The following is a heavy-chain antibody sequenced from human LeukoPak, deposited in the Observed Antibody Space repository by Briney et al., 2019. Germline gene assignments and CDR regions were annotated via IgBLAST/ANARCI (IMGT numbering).Heavy chain of an antibody. D-gene: IGHD3-22*01. CDR3: ARALGIVYSRPFDY. CDR2: ILAGNGNT. V-gene: IGHV1-3*01. J-gene: IGHJ4*02. Sequence: ASVRVSCKASGYTFTNYAMHWVRQAPGQRLEWMGWILAGNGNTKYSQRFQGRVTITRDTSARTAYMELSSLKSEDTAVYYCARALGIVYSRPFDYWGQGTLVTVSS. CDR1: GYTFTNYA.